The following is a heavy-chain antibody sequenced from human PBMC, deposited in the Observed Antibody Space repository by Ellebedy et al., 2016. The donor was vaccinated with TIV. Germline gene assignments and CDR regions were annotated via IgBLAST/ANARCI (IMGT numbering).Heavy chain of an antibody. Sequence: PGGSLRLSCAASGFAFTTCAMSWVRQAPGKGLEWVSTIFRDGGTTYYADSVKGRFNISRDNSKDTLSLQMNSLRAEDTAVYYCAKLAGIHPWYFDHWGQGTLVPVSS. V-gene: IGHV3-23*01. D-gene: IGHD2-15*01. CDR3: AKLAGIHPWYFDH. J-gene: IGHJ4*02. CDR1: GFAFTTCA. CDR2: IFRDGGTT.